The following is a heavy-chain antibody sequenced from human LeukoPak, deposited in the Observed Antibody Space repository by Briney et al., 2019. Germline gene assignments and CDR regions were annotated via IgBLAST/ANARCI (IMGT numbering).Heavy chain of an antibody. D-gene: IGHD6-19*01. Sequence: PSETLSLTCAVSGGTFSGYYWSWIRQPPGKGLEWIWEINHSGSTNYNPSLKSRVTISVDTSKNQFSLKLSSVTTADTAVYYCARGPRRIAVAGTFDYWGQGTLVTVSS. CDR1: GGTFSGYY. CDR2: INHSGST. V-gene: IGHV4-34*01. CDR3: ARGPRRIAVAGTFDY. J-gene: IGHJ4*02.